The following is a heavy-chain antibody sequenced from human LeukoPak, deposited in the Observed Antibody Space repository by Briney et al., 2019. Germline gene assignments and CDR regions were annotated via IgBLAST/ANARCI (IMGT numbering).Heavy chain of an antibody. Sequence: SETLSLTCTVSGGSISSYYWSWIRQPPGKGLEWIGYIYYSGSTNYNPSLKSRVTISVDTSKNQFSLKLSSLTAADTAVYYCARAGVAVAGGGWFDPWGQGTLVTVSS. CDR3: ARAGVAVAGGGWFDP. CDR2: IYYSGST. CDR1: GGSISSYY. V-gene: IGHV4-59*01. J-gene: IGHJ5*02. D-gene: IGHD6-19*01.